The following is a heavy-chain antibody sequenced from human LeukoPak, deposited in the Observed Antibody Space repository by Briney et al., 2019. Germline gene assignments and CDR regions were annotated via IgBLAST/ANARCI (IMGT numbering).Heavy chain of an antibody. CDR1: GYTFTGYY. CDR2: INPNSGGP. J-gene: IGHJ6*02. D-gene: IGHD2-15*01. Sequence: ASVKVSCMASGYTFTGYYMHWVRQAPGQGLEWMGWINPNSGGPNYAQKFQGRVTMTRDTSISTAYMELSRLRSDDTAVYYCARDRVVVVVAATPYYYYGMDVWGQGTTVTVSS. CDR3: ARDRVVVVVAATPYYYYGMDV. V-gene: IGHV1-2*02.